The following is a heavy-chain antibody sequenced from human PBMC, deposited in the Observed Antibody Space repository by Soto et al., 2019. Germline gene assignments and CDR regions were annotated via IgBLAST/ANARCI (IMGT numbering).Heavy chain of an antibody. Sequence: EVQLVESGGGLVKPGGSLRLSCAASGFTFSNAWMSWVRQAPGKGLEWVGRIKSKTDGGTTDYAAPVKGRFTISRDNSKNTLYLQMNSLRAEDTAVYYCAKGHDYGDYRVVGDAFDIWGQGTMVTVSS. J-gene: IGHJ3*02. CDR2: IKSKTDGGTT. CDR3: AKGHDYGDYRVVGDAFDI. CDR1: GFTFSNAW. V-gene: IGHV3-15*01. D-gene: IGHD4-17*01.